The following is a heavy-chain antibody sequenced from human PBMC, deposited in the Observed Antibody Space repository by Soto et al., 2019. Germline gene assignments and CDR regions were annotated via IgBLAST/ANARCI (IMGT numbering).Heavy chain of an antibody. CDR1: GGSISSYY. V-gene: IGHV4-59*08. CDR3: ARGSYYYYMDV. Sequence: SETLSLTCTVSGGSISSYYWTWIRQPPGKGLEWIGNFYSSGSTNYNPSPKSRVTISVDMSKNQFPLKLSSVTAADTAVYYCARGSYYYYMDVWGKGTTVTVSS. CDR2: FYSSGST. J-gene: IGHJ6*03.